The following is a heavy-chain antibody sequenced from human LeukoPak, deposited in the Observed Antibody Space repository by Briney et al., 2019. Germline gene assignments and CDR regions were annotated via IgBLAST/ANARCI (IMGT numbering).Heavy chain of an antibody. Sequence: PSETLSLTCTVSGGSISSYYWSWIRQPPWKGLEWIGYIYYSGSTNYNPSLKSRVTISVDTSKNQFSLKLSSVTAADTAVYYCARGVVVPAAKSLNWFDPWGQGTLVTVSS. CDR3: ARGVVVPAAKSLNWFDP. V-gene: IGHV4-59*01. CDR1: GGSISSYY. CDR2: IYYSGST. D-gene: IGHD2-2*01. J-gene: IGHJ5*02.